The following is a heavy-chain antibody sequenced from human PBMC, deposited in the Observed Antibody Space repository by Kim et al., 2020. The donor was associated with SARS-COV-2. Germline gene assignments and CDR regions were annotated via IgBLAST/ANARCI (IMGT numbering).Heavy chain of an antibody. CDR3: ARDFESPFGEAWSSYYYYGMDV. V-gene: IGHV3-21*01. J-gene: IGHJ6*02. CDR1: GFTFSSYS. Sequence: GGSLRLSCAASGFTFSSYSMNWVRQAPGKGLEWVSSISSSSSYIYYADSVKGRFTISRDNAKNSLYLQMNSLRAEDTAVYYCARDFESPFGEAWSSYYYYGMDVWGQGTTVTVSS. CDR2: ISSSSSYI. D-gene: IGHD3-10*01.